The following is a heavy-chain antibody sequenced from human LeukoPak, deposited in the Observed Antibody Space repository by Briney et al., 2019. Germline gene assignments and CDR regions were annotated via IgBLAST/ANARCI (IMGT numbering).Heavy chain of an antibody. CDR1: GGSISSYY. CDR2: IYYSGST. Sequence: SETLSLTCTVSGGSISSYYWSWIRQPPGKGLEWIGYIYYSGSTNYNPSLKSRVTISVDTSKNQFSLKPSSVTAADTAVYYCARHYYDYVWGSYRYSYYFDYWGQGTLVTVSS. CDR3: ARHYYDYVWGSYRYSYYFDY. J-gene: IGHJ4*02. V-gene: IGHV4-59*08. D-gene: IGHD3-16*02.